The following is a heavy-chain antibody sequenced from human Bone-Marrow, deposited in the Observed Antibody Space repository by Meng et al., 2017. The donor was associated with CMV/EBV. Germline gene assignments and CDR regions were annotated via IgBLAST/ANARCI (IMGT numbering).Heavy chain of an antibody. CDR3: ARGDAGYYYGMDV. J-gene: IGHJ6*02. V-gene: IGHV3-48*03. CDR1: GFTFRNYE. CDR2: INSGNTI. D-gene: IGHD5-24*01. Sequence: GESLKISCAASGFTFRNYEMNWVRQAPGKGLEWVSYINSGNTIYYADSVKGQFTISRDNAKNSLFLQMNSLRAEDTAVYYCARGDAGYYYGMDVWGQGTTVTVSS.